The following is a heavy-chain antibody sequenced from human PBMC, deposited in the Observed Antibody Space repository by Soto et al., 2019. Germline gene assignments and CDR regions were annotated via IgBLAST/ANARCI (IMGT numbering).Heavy chain of an antibody. V-gene: IGHV3-23*01. CDR3: AKKEEEYCSSTSCRNFDY. CDR1: GFTFNIYA. D-gene: IGHD2-2*01. Sequence: GGSLRLSCAASGFTFNIYAMSWVRQAPGKGLEWVSTISVTGGTYYADSVKGRFTISRDNSKNTLYLQMNSLGAEDTALYYCAKKEEEYCSSTSCRNFDYWGQGTLVTVSS. CDR2: ISVTGGT. J-gene: IGHJ4*02.